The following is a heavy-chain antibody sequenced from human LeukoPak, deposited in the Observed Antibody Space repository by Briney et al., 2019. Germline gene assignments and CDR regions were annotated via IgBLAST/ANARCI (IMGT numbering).Heavy chain of an antibody. CDR1: GFTFSSYS. D-gene: IGHD2-21*01. CDR2: ISSSSSYI. J-gene: IGHJ4*02. V-gene: IGHV3-21*01. Sequence: GGSLRLSCAASGFTFSSYSMNWVRQAPGKGLEWVSSISSSSSYIYYADSVKGRFTISRDNAKNSLYLQMNSLRAEDTAVYYCARGLFGGPKSTTFDYWGQGTLVTVSS. CDR3: ARGLFGGPKSTTFDY.